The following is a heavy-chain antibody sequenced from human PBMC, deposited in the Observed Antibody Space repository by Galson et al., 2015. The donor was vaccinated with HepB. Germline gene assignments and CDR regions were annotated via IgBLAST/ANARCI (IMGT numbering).Heavy chain of an antibody. J-gene: IGHJ4*02. CDR3: LHRYPYFDY. CDR2: IYGGGNT. Sequence: SLRLSCAASGFTVSSNYMSWVRQAPGKGLEWVSVIYGGGNTYYADSVKGRFTISKQNSKNTLYLQMNSLRAEDTAVYFCLHRYPYFDYWGQGTLVTVSS. CDR1: GFTVSSNY. D-gene: IGHD2-2*02. V-gene: IGHV3-53*04.